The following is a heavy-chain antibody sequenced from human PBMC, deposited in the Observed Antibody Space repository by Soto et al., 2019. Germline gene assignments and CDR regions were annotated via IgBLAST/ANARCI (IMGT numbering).Heavy chain of an antibody. CDR3: ARVDGSGSLYYFDY. CDR2: ISSSSSYT. D-gene: IGHD3-10*01. V-gene: IGHV3-11*05. J-gene: IGHJ4*02. Sequence: QVQLVESGGGLVKPGGSLRLSCAASGFTFSDYYMSWIRQAPGKGLEWVSYISSSSSYTNYADSVKGRFTISRDNAKNSLYLQMNSLRAEDTAVYYCARVDGSGSLYYFDYWGQGTLVTVSS. CDR1: GFTFSDYY.